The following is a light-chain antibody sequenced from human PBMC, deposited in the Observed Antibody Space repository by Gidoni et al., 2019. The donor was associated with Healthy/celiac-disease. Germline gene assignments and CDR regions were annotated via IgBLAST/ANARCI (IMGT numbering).Light chain of an antibody. Sequence: IQMTQSPSTLSASVGDRVTITCRASQSISSWLAWYQQKPGKAPKLLNYDACSLESGVPSRFSGRGSGTEFTLTSSSLQPDDFATYYCQQYNSLWTFXXXTKVEIK. CDR2: DAC. J-gene: IGKJ1*01. CDR3: QQYNSLWT. V-gene: IGKV1-5*01. CDR1: QSISSW.